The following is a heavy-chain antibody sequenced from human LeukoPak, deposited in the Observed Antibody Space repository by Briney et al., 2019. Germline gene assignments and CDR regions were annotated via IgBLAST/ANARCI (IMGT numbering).Heavy chain of an antibody. CDR3: ARAGRYYYYYGMDV. Sequence: SETLSLTCTVSGGSISSYYWSWIRQPAGKGLEWIGRIYTSGSTNYNPSLKSRVTISVDTSKNQFSLKLSSATAADTAVYYCARAGRYYYYYGMDVWGQGTTVTVSS. J-gene: IGHJ6*02. CDR1: GGSISSYY. V-gene: IGHV4-4*07. CDR2: IYTSGST.